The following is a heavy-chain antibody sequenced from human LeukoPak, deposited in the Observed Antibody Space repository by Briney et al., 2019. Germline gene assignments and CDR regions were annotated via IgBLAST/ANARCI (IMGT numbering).Heavy chain of an antibody. Sequence: PSETLSLTCAVSGASISSRNYWGWIRQPPGKGLEWIGTFSNGATYYTPSLKRRVTISIDTSRNEFSLKLSSVTAADTAVYYCARDSNSRRFGYWGQGTLVAVSS. CDR3: ARDSNSRRFGY. D-gene: IGHD4-11*01. J-gene: IGHJ4*02. CDR2: FSNGAT. V-gene: IGHV4-38-2*02. CDR1: GASISSRNY.